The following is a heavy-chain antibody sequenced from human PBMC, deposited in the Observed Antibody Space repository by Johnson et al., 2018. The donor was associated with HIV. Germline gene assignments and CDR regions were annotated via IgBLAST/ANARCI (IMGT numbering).Heavy chain of an antibody. V-gene: IGHV3-7*02. D-gene: IGHD3-16*01. CDR3: ARGGSTAGFDI. CDR1: GFTFSSYW. CDR2: IKQDGSEK. J-gene: IGHJ3*02. Sequence: EVQLVESGGGLVQPGGSLILSCAASGFTFSSYWMSWVRQAPGKGLEWVANIKQDGSEKYYVDSVKGRFTISRNNAKHSLYLQMNSLRVADPAIYYCARGGSTAGFDIWGQGTMVTVSS.